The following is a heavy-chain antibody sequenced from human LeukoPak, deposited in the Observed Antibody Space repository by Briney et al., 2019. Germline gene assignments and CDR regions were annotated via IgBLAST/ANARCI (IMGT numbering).Heavy chain of an antibody. V-gene: IGHV1-69*13. Sequence: GASVKVSCKASGYTFTNYAISWVRQAPGQGLEWMGGIIPIFGTANYAQKFQGRVTITADESTSTAYMELSSLRSEDTAVYYCARGGYYYDSSGHRGFDYWGQGTLVTVSS. J-gene: IGHJ4*02. D-gene: IGHD3-22*01. CDR1: GYTFTNYA. CDR2: IIPIFGTA. CDR3: ARGGYYYDSSGHRGFDY.